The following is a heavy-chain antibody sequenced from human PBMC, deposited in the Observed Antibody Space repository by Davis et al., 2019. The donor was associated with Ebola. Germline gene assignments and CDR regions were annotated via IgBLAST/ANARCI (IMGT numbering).Heavy chain of an antibody. Sequence: MPSETLSLTCVVSGSSVNSGSFYWSWIRQPPGKGLEWIGYIYYGGSTKYNPSLKSRVIISVDTSKNQFSLKLSSVTAADTAVYYCARDRTLDWLPYGMDVWGKGTTVTVSS. V-gene: IGHV4-61*01. CDR3: ARDRTLDWLPYGMDV. CDR1: GSSVNSGSFY. J-gene: IGHJ6*04. CDR2: IYYGGST. D-gene: IGHD3/OR15-3a*01.